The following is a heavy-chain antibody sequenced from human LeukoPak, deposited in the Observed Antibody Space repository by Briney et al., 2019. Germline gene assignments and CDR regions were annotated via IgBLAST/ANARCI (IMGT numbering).Heavy chain of an antibody. CDR2: IIGSSGDT. CDR3: AKGAYDYIEMGYFDD. J-gene: IGHJ4*02. CDR1: GFTFDNYW. Sequence: PGGSLRLSCAASGFTFDNYWMIWVRQAPGKGLEWVSLIIGSSGDTLYADSVKGRFTISRDISKDRLYLQMNSLRAEDTALYYCAKGAYDYIEMGYFDDWGQGTLVTVSS. V-gene: IGHV3-23*01. D-gene: IGHD5-12*01.